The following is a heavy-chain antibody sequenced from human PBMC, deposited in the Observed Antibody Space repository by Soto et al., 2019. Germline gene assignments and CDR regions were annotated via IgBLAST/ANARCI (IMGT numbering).Heavy chain of an antibody. D-gene: IGHD1-26*01. V-gene: IGHV4-39*01. CDR1: GGSISSSSYY. CDR2: IYYSGST. Sequence: QLQLQESGPGLVKPSETLSLTCTVSGGSISSSSYYWGWIRQPPGKGLEWIGSIYYSGSTYYNPSLKSRVTISVDTSKNQFSLKLSSVTAADTAVYYCARLRGGSYFAFDIWGQGTMVTVSS. CDR3: ARLRGGSYFAFDI. J-gene: IGHJ3*02.